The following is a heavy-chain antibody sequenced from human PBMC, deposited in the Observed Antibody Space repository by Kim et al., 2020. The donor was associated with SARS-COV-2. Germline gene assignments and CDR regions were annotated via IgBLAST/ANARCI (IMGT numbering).Heavy chain of an antibody. V-gene: IGHV3-23*01. D-gene: IGHD3-22*01. CDR3: TNGPYNNDYFD. Sequence: GGSLRLSCEVSGVSFEPYAMHWVRQAPGKGLEWVSSIGGRGDSTYYADSLKGRITTSRVNASNTVYLDISNLRADDTAVYYCTNGPYNNDYFD. J-gene: IGHJ4*01. CDR2: IGGRGDST. CDR1: GVSFEPYA.